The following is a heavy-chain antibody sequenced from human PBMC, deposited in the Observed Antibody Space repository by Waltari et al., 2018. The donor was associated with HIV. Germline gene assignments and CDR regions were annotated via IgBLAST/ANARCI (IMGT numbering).Heavy chain of an antibody. V-gene: IGHV4-39*07. CDR1: GGTISSSSYY. J-gene: IGHJ4*02. CDR3: ARAGCSSTSCYITYYDFWSGYYHDY. CDR2: IYYSGST. D-gene: IGHD3-3*01. Sequence: QLQLQESGPGLVQPSETLSLTCTVSGGTISSSSYYWGWLRQPPWKGLEWIGSIYYSGSTYYNPSLKSRVTISVDTSKNQFSLKLSSVTAADTAVYYCARAGCSSTSCYITYYDFWSGYYHDYWGQGTLVTVSS.